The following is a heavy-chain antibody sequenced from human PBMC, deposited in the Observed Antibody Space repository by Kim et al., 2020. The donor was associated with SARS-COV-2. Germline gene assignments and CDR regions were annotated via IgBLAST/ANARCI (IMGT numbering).Heavy chain of an antibody. D-gene: IGHD6-19*01. Sequence: YAATVKGRFTISRDDSKNTLYLQSNSLKTEDTAVYYCTTAPSSGWYYFDYWGQGTLVTVSS. J-gene: IGHJ4*02. V-gene: IGHV3-15*01. CDR3: TTAPSSGWYYFDY.